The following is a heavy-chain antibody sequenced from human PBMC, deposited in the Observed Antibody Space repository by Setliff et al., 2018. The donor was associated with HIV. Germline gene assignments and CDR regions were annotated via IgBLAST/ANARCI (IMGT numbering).Heavy chain of an antibody. CDR2: IAPSSGGI. CDR3: ARGGALLGYYYGSGSYPPDAFDI. CDR1: GYTFTSYI. D-gene: IGHD3-10*01. V-gene: IGHV1-46*01. J-gene: IGHJ3*02. Sequence: ASVKVSCKASGYTFTSYILHWVRQAAGQGLEWVGRIAPSSGGIHYAQKFQDRVTMTRDTSTSTVYMELSSLRSEDTAVYYCARGGALLGYYYGSGSYPPDAFDIWGQGTMVTVSS.